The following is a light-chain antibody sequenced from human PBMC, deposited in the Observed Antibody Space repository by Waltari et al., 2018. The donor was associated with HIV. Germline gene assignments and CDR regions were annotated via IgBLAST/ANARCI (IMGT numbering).Light chain of an antibody. V-gene: IGLV3-25*03. CDR2: KDC. Sequence: YELTQPPSVSVSPGQTARITCSGDALPQQYAYWYQQKPGHAPVLVIYKDCERPSGIPERFSGSSSGTTVTLTISGVQAEDEADYYCQAADSSGTYKGNWVFGGGTKLTVL. J-gene: IGLJ3*02. CDR3: QAADSSGTYKGNWV. CDR1: ALPQQY.